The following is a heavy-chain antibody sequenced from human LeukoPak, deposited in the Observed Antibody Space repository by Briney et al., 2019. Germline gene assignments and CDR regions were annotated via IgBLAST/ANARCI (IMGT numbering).Heavy chain of an antibody. J-gene: IGHJ4*02. CDR2: INPSGGST. CDR1: GYIITDYY. D-gene: IGHD3-10*01. CDR3: ARDRRITMVRGESAY. V-gene: IGHV1-46*01. Sequence: ASVKVSCKASGYIITDYYIHWVRQAPGQGLEWMGIINPSGGSTSYAQKFQGRVTMTRDMSTSTVYMELSRLRSDDTAVYYCARDRRITMVRGESAYWGQGTLVTVSS.